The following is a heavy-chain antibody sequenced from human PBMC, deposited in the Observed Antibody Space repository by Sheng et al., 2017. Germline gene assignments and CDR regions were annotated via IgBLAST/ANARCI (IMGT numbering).Heavy chain of an antibody. CDR2: ISTDGNND. V-gene: IGHV3-30*18. CDR3: AKDPSSDTSGWYAHFDY. CDR1: GFIFSTYA. Sequence: QVQLVESGGGVVQPGRSLRLSCAASGFIFSTYAMHWVRQAPGKGLEWVAVISTDGNNDNYADSVKGRFTISRDNSNNRLFLLMNSLRPEDTAMYYCAKDPSSDTSGWYAHFDYWGQGTLVTVSS. J-gene: IGHJ4*02. D-gene: IGHD6-19*01.